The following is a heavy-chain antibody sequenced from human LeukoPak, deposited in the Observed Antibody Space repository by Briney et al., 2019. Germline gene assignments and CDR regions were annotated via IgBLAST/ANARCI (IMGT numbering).Heavy chain of an antibody. J-gene: IGHJ4*02. D-gene: IGHD3-9*01. V-gene: IGHV4-34*01. CDR3: ARRVLRYFDWLIKEIDY. CDR1: GGSFSGYY. CDR2: ISHSGST. Sequence: PSETLSLTCAVYGGSFSGYYWSWIRQPPGKGLEWIGEISHSGSTNYNPSLKSRVTISVDTSKNQFSLKLSSVTAADTAVYYCARRVLRYFDWLIKEIDYWGQGTLVTVSS.